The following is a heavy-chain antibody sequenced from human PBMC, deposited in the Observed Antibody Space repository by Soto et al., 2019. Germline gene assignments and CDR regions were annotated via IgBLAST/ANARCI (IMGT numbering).Heavy chain of an antibody. CDR3: AGSGYYHNSSMYV. Sequence: QLQMQESGSGLVKPSQTLSLTCSVSGGSISSGGYSWSWIRQPPVKGLEWIGYIYHSWSTYYNSFLKSRVTILLDRSTNQFSLNLSALSASDTAVAYCAGSGYYHNSSMYVWRQGTTVTDSS. CDR1: GGSISSGGYS. D-gene: IGHD3-22*01. CDR2: IYHSWST. J-gene: IGHJ6*02. V-gene: IGHV4-30-2*01.